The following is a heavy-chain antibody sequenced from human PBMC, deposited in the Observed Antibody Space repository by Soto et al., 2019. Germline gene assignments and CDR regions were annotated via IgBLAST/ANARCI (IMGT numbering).Heavy chain of an antibody. J-gene: IGHJ5*02. V-gene: IGHV1-69*01. Sequence: QVQLVQSGAEVKKPGSSVKVSCKASADTFNSYSLSWLRQAPGQRLEWMGGITPVFGTADYAQSFEDRLTITADDSQSTVYMELSSLRSDYTAVYYCARSLEGTTVTNWFDPWGQGALVTVSS. CDR2: ITPVFGTA. CDR3: ARSLEGTTVTNWFDP. CDR1: ADTFNSYS. D-gene: IGHD4-17*01.